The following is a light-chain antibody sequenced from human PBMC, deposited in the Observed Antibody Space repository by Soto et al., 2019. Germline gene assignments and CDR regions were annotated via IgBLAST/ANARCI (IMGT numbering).Light chain of an antibody. V-gene: IGLV2-8*01. J-gene: IGLJ2*01. CDR1: SSDVGGYNY. Sequence: QSALTQPPSASGSPGQSVTISCTGTSSDVGGYNYVSWYQRHPGKDPKLMIDEVSKRPSGVPDRFSGSKSGNTASLTVSGLQAEDEADYYCSSYAGSNNLHVVFGGGTKVTVL. CDR3: SSYAGSNNLHVV. CDR2: EVS.